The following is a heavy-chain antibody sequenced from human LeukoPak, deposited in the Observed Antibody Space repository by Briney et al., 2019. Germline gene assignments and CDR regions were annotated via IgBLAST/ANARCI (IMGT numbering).Heavy chain of an antibody. CDR2: IYTSGST. D-gene: IGHD2-2*02. CDR1: GGSISSYY. J-gene: IGHJ4*02. V-gene: IGHV4-4*07. CDR3: ARESVVVPAAIWFDY. Sequence: SETLSLTCTVSGGSISSYYWGWIRQPAGKGLEWIGRIYTSGSTNYNPSLKSRVTMSVDTSKNQFSLKLSSVTAADTAVYYCARESVVVPAAIWFDYWGQGTLVTVSS.